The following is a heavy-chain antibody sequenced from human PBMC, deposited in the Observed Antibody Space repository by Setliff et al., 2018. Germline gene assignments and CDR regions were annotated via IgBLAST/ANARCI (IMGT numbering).Heavy chain of an antibody. CDR3: ARVPATVTTFYYYYMDV. Sequence: SETLSLTCTVSGGSISSYYWSWIRQPPGKGLAWIGDIYYSRSTNYNPSLKSRVTISVDTSKNQFSLKLSSVTAADTAVYYCARVPATVTTFYYYYMDVWGKGTTVTVSS. CDR1: GGSISSYY. D-gene: IGHD4-17*01. V-gene: IGHV4-59*01. J-gene: IGHJ6*03. CDR2: IYYSRST.